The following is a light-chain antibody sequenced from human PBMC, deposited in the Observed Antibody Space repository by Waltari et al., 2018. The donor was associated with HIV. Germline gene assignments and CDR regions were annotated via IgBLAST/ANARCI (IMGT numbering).Light chain of an antibody. CDR1: LLATKY. CDR3: YSAADNSGL. J-gene: IGLJ3*02. Sequence: SYELTQPSSVSVSPGQTARITCSGDLLATKYVRWFQQKPGQAPVLVMYKETERPSGSQARISGSSSGTTVTLTIGGAQVDDEADYYCYSAADNSGLFGGGTKLTVL. V-gene: IGLV3-27*01. CDR2: KET.